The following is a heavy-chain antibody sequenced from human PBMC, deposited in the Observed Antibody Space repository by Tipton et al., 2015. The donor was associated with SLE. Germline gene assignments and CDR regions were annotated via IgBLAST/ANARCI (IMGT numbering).Heavy chain of an antibody. CDR1: GGTFSSYA. CDR3: AREKGLITMIPYGMDV. Sequence: QSGAEVKKPGSSVKVSCKASGGTFSSYAISWVRQAPGQGLEWMGGIIPIFGTANYAQKFQGRVTITTDESTSTAYMELSSLRSEDTAVYYCAREKGLITMIPYGMDVWGQGTTVTVSS. J-gene: IGHJ6*02. D-gene: IGHD3-22*01. CDR2: IIPIFGTA. V-gene: IGHV1-69*05.